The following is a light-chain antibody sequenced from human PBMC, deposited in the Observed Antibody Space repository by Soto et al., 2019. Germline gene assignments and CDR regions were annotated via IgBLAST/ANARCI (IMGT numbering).Light chain of an antibody. V-gene: IGLV2-14*01. CDR1: SSDIGAYNY. J-gene: IGLJ1*01. CDR3: ASYTTSTTRYL. Sequence: QSVLTPPASVSGSPGQSITISCTGTSSDIGAYNYVSWLQQHPGKAPKLMVYDVSDRPSGVSNRFSGSKSVNTASLTISGLQAEDEADYYCASYTTSTTRYLFGTGTKVTVL. CDR2: DVS.